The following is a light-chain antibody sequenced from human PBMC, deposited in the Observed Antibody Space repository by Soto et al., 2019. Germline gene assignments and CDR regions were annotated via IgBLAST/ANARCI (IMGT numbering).Light chain of an antibody. CDR2: ASS. J-gene: IGKJ4*01. Sequence: DIQMTQSPSSRSASVGDRVTITCRSGQNINNFLNWYQQKPGEAPKLLIFASSTLHSGVSSRFSGSGSGTDFTLTISSLQPEDFATYHCQQTYSPPLTFXGGTKVDIK. V-gene: IGKV1-39*01. CDR1: QNINNF. CDR3: QQTYSPPLT.